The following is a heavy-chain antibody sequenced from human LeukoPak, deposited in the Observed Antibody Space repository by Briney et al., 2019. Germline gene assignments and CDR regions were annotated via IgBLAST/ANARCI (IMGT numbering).Heavy chain of an antibody. CDR2: IYYSGST. D-gene: IGHD3-22*01. J-gene: IGHJ4*02. V-gene: IGHV4-59*01. CDR3: ARVLDSSGYYGGEYYFDY. Sequence: SETLSLTCTVSGGSISSYYWSWIRQPPGKGLEWIGYIYYSGSTNYNPSLESRVTISVDTSKNQFSLKLSSVTAADTAVYYCARVLDSSGYYGGEYYFDYWGQGTLVTVSS. CDR1: GGSISSYY.